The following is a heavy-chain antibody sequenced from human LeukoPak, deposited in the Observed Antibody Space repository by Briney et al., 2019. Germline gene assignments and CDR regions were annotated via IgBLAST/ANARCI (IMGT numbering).Heavy chain of an antibody. CDR1: GYSITSGYY. J-gene: IGHJ4*02. D-gene: IGHD3-22*01. CDR3: ARQSGRYYDSSGVFDY. Sequence: SETLSLTCTVSGYSITSGYYWGWIRQPPGKGLEWIGEINHSGSTNYNPSLKSRVTISVDTSKNQFSLKLRSVTAADTAVYYCARQSGRYYDSSGVFDYWGQGTLVTVSS. V-gene: IGHV4-38-2*02. CDR2: INHSGST.